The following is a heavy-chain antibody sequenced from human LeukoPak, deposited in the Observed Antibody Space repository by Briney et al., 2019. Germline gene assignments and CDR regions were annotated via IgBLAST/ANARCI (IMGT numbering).Heavy chain of an antibody. V-gene: IGHV4-39*01. D-gene: IGHD6-19*01. CDR1: GGSIRTTGHF. Sequence: SDTLSLTCAVSGGSIRTTGHFWGWIRQPPGKGLEWIGSIRYSGTTYCNPALKSRVSISVDTSKNQFSLKMNSVTAADTALYHCARSQWLTPLDYWGPGTLVTVSA. J-gene: IGHJ4*02. CDR2: IRYSGTT. CDR3: ARSQWLTPLDY.